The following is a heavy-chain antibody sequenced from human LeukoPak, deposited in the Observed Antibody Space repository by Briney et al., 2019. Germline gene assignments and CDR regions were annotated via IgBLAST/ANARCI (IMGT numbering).Heavy chain of an antibody. CDR1: GGSFSGYY. CDR3: ARDRDSSGWFNYYYYMDV. CDR2: INHSGST. D-gene: IGHD6-19*01. Sequence: SETLFLTCAVYGGSFSGYYWSWIRQPPGKGLEWIGEINHSGSTNYNPSLKSRVTISVDKSKNQFSLKLSSVTAADTAVYYCARDRDSSGWFNYYYYMDVWGKGTTVTVSS. J-gene: IGHJ6*03. V-gene: IGHV4-34*01.